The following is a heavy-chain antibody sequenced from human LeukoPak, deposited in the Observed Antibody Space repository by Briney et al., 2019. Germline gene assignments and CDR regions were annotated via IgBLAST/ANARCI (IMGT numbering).Heavy chain of an antibody. J-gene: IGHJ4*02. D-gene: IGHD3-3*01. V-gene: IGHV4-34*01. CDR3: ARQSGSYDSWSGYYRHSYYFDY. CDR1: GGSFSGYY. Sequence: SETLSLTCAVYGGSFSGYYWSWIRQPPGKGLEWIGEINHSGSTNYNPSLKSRVTISVDTSKSQFSLKLSSVTAADTAVYYCARQSGSYDSWSGYYRHSYYFDYWGQGTLVTVSS. CDR2: INHSGST.